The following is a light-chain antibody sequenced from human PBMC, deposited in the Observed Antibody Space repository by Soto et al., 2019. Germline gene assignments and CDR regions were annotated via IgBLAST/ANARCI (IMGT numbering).Light chain of an antibody. V-gene: IGLV1-40*01. CDR1: SSNIGAGYD. CDR3: QSYDRSLSGWV. Sequence: QLVLTQPPSVSGAPGQRVTISCTGSSSNIGAGYDVHWYQQLPGTAPKLLIYGNSNRPSGVPDRFSGSKSVTSASLASTGLRAEDEADYYCQSYDRSLSGWVFGGGTKLTVL. J-gene: IGLJ3*02. CDR2: GNS.